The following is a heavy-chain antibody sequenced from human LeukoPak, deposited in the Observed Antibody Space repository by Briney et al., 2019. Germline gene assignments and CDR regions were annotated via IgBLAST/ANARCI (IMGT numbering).Heavy chain of an antibody. Sequence: SETLSLTCAVSGGSISSSNWWSWVRQPPGKGLEWIGEIYHSGSTNYNPSLKSRVTISVDTSRNHFSVKLSPVTAADTAVYYCARSQNYYGSGDYWSQGTLVTVSS. J-gene: IGHJ4*02. D-gene: IGHD3-10*01. V-gene: IGHV4-4*02. CDR1: GGSISSSNW. CDR2: IYHSGST. CDR3: ARSQNYYGSGDY.